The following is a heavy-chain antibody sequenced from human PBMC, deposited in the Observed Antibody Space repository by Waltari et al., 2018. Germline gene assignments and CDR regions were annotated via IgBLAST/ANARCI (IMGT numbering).Heavy chain of an antibody. Sequence: QVQLQESGPGLVKSSETLSLTCDVSGYAVNSGFYWGWIRQAPGKGLEWVATIYYDGTTFYSPYLKSRLSVSMDTSKNQISLTLKSVTAADTAVYYCTRQVLGYCTSAACRRLESWGRGTLVTVSS. CDR1: GYAVNSGFY. D-gene: IGHD2-2*01. V-gene: IGHV4-38-2*01. CDR3: TRQVLGYCTSAACRRLES. CDR2: IYYDGTT. J-gene: IGHJ4*02.